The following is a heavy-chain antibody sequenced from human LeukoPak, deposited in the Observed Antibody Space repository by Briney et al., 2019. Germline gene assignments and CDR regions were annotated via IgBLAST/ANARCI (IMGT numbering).Heavy chain of an antibody. CDR2: ISAYNGNT. J-gene: IGHJ3*02. D-gene: IGHD7-27*01. CDR3: ARDQHRVGLGTNTRGAFDI. CDR1: GYTFTSYG. Sequence: ASVKVSCKASGYTFTSYGISWVRQAPGQGLEWMGWISAYNGNTNYAQKLRGRVTMTTDTSTSTAYMELRSLRSDDTAVYYCARDQHRVGLGTNTRGAFDIWGQGTMVTVSS. V-gene: IGHV1-18*01.